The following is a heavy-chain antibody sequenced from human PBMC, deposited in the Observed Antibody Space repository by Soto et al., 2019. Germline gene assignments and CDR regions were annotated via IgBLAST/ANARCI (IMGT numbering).Heavy chain of an antibody. V-gene: IGHV3-21*01. CDR2: ISSSSSYI. J-gene: IGHJ4*02. Sequence: EVQLVESGGGLVKPGGSLRLSCAASGFTFSSYSMNWVRQAPGKGLEWVSSISSSSSYIYYADSVKGRFTISRDNAKNSLYLQINSLRAEDTAVYYCARDPGGSWYRPVRYWGQGTLVTVSS. CDR3: ARDPGGSWYRPVRY. D-gene: IGHD6-13*01. CDR1: GFTFSSYS.